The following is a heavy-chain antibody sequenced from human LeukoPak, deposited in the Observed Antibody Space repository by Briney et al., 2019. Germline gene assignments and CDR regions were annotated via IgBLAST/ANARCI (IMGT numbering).Heavy chain of an antibody. V-gene: IGHV3-7*01. CDR2: IKQDGSES. CDR1: GFTFSSHW. Sequence: GGSLRLSCAASGFTFSSHWMDWVRQAPGKGLEWVANIKQDGSESYYLDSVKGRFTISRDNAKSSLYLQMSGLRAEDTAVYYCAREPSNRDWYFDLWGRGTLVTVSS. J-gene: IGHJ2*01. CDR3: AREPSNRDWYFDL. D-gene: IGHD1-14*01.